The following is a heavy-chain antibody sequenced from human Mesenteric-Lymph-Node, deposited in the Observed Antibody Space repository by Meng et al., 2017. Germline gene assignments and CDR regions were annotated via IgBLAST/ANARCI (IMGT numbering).Heavy chain of an antibody. D-gene: IGHD2-2*01. J-gene: IGHJ5*02. Sequence: SETLSLTCTVSGGSISSYYWGWIRQPPGKGLEWLATIYYSGSTYYNPSLKSRVTISVDTSKNQFSLKLSSVTAADTAVYYCARAWVYDCSSTSCPNWFDPWGQGTLVTVSS. V-gene: IGHV4-39*07. CDR1: GGSISSYY. CDR3: ARAWVYDCSSTSCPNWFDP. CDR2: IYYSGST.